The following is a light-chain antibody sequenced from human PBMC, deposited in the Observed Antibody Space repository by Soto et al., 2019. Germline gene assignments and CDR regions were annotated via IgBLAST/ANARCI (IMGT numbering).Light chain of an antibody. Sequence: EIVLTQSPATLSLSPGERATLSCRASQSVSSYLAWYQQKPGQAPRLLIYDASNRATDIPATFSGSGSGTDFTHTISSLEPEDFAVYYCQQRYNWPITFGQGTRLDIK. CDR3: QQRYNWPIT. J-gene: IGKJ5*01. CDR1: QSVSSY. CDR2: DAS. V-gene: IGKV3-11*01.